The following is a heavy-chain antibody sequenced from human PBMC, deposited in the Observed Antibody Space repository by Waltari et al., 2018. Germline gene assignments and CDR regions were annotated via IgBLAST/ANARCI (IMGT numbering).Heavy chain of an antibody. J-gene: IGHJ3*02. CDR3: ARLVHDAFDI. CDR2: INVGNGNT. Sequence: QVQLVQSGAEVKKPGASVKVSCKASGYPFTSYVIYWVRQAPGQRPAWMGWINVGNGNTKHSQKFQDRVTITRDTSATTAYMALSSLTSEDTAVFYCARLVHDAFDIWGQGTMVTVSS. CDR1: GYPFTSYV. D-gene: IGHD6-6*01. V-gene: IGHV1-3*01.